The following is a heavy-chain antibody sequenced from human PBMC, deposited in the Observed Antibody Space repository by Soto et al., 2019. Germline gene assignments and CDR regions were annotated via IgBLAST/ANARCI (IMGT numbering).Heavy chain of an antibody. CDR3: ERDWAGSQTGGWLDP. Sequence: PGGSLRRSCAASGFTFSSYAMHWVRQAPCKGLECVAVISYDGSNKYYADSGKCRFTISRDNSKNTLYLQMNSLRAEDTAVYYCERDWAGSQTGGWLDPWGQGTLV. D-gene: IGHD6-19*01. J-gene: IGHJ5*02. V-gene: IGHV3-30-3*01. CDR1: GFTFSSYA. CDR2: ISYDGSNK.